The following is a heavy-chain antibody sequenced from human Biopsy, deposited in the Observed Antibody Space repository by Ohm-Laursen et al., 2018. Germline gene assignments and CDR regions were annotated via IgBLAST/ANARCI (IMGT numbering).Heavy chain of an antibody. J-gene: IGHJ6*02. D-gene: IGHD4-23*01. CDR3: ARDTRWSPYHMDV. V-gene: IGHV3-21*04. Sequence: SLRLSCAAAGFSFTSYTMNWVRQVPGKGLEWVSSITSRSGYKYYADSVKGRFTISRDNAKNSLYLQMNSLRADDTAVYYCARDTRWSPYHMDVWGQGTTVTVSS. CDR1: GFSFTSYT. CDR2: ITSRSGYK.